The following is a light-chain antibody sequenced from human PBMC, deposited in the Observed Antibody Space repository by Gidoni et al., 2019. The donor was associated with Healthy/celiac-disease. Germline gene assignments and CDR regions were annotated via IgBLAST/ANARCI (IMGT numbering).Light chain of an antibody. Sequence: EIVMTQSPATLSVSPGERATLSCRASQSVSSNLAWYQQKPGQAPRLLIYGASTRATGIPARFSGSGSGTEFTLTISSLQSEDCAVYYCQQYNNWPPLTFGGGTKVGIK. CDR3: QQYNNWPPLT. CDR2: GAS. CDR1: QSVSSN. V-gene: IGKV3-15*01. J-gene: IGKJ4*01.